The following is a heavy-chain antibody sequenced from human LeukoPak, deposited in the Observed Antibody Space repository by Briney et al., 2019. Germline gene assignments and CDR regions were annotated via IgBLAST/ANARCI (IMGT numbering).Heavy chain of an antibody. CDR3: ARESTVTTYYFQH. Sequence: GGSLRLSCAASGFTFSRNGMHWVRQAPGKGLEWVALIWHDGSNKYYVDSVKGRFTISRDNSKNTLYLQMNSLRAEDTAVYYCARESTVTTYYFQHWGQGTLVTVSS. J-gene: IGHJ1*01. V-gene: IGHV3-33*01. CDR1: GFTFSRNG. D-gene: IGHD4-17*01. CDR2: IWHDGSNK.